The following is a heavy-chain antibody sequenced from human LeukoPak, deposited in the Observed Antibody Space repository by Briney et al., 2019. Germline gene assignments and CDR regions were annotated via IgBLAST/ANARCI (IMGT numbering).Heavy chain of an antibody. CDR2: IYHSGST. CDR1: GYSISSGYY. V-gene: IGHV4-38-2*01. D-gene: IGHD3-9*01. CDR3: ARTYYDILTGYPPDAFDI. J-gene: IGHJ3*02. Sequence: SETLSLTCAVSGYSISSGYYWGWIRQPPGKGREWIGSIYHSGSTYYNPSLKSRVTISVDTSKNQFSLKLSSVTAADTAVYYCARTYYDILTGYPPDAFDIWGQGTMVTVSS.